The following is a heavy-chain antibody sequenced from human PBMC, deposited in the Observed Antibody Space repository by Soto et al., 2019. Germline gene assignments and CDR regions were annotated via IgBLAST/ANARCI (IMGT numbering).Heavy chain of an antibody. CDR2: IYPGDSYT. Sequence: GEALNISCWGSGYSVTSYWVCCVRQMPRKGLEWMGIIYPGDSYTRYSPSFQRQVTISADKSISTAYLQWSSLKASDTAMYYCARQDSSYYYGMDVWGQGTTVTVSS. CDR3: ARQDSSYYYGMDV. V-gene: IGHV5-51*01. J-gene: IGHJ6*02. CDR1: GYSVTSYW. D-gene: IGHD2-15*01.